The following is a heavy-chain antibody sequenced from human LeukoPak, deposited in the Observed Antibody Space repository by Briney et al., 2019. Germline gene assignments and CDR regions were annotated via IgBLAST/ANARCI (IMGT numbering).Heavy chain of an antibody. J-gene: IGHJ6*02. CDR1: GFTFSSYW. D-gene: IGHD3-10*01. Sequence: GGSLRLSCAASGFTFSSYWMSWVRQAPGKGLEWVANIKQDGSEKYYVDSVKGRFTISRDNAKNSLYPQMNSLRAEDTAVYYCARDFRYYGSGSYYSRDTHSYYYYGMDVWGQGTTVTVSS. CDR3: ARDFRYYGSGSYYSRDTHSYYYYGMDV. CDR2: IKQDGSEK. V-gene: IGHV3-7*01.